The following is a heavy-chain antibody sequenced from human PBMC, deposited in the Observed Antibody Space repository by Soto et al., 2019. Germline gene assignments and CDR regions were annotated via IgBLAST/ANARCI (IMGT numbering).Heavy chain of an antibody. CDR3: VAGQYYFDY. J-gene: IGHJ4*02. Sequence: QVQLVESGGGVVQPGRSLRLSCAASGFPFITYGMHWVREGPGKGLEWVAVISYDGSNKFYADSVKGRFTISRDNSKNTLYLQMNSLRPEDTAVYYCVAGQYYFDYRGQGTLVIVSS. CDR2: ISYDGSNK. V-gene: IGHV3-30*03. CDR1: GFPFITYG.